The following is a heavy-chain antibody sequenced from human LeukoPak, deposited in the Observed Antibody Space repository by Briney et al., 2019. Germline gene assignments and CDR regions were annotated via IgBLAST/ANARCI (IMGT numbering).Heavy chain of an antibody. Sequence: ASVKVSCKASGYTFTDYYIHWVRQAPGQGLEWMGWINPNSGGTNYAQKFQGRVTMTRDTPISTAYMDLSRLRSDDTAVYFCARGGLPIYYYYMDVWGKGTTVTVSS. J-gene: IGHJ6*03. CDR1: GYTFTDYY. CDR2: INPNSGGT. CDR3: ARGGLPIYYYYMDV. D-gene: IGHD4-11*01. V-gene: IGHV1-2*02.